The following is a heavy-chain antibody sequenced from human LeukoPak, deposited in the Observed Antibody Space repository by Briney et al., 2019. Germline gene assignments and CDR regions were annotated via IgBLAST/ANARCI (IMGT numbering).Heavy chain of an antibody. J-gene: IGHJ5*02. CDR3: ARDGTIAAAGTFLGSWFDP. D-gene: IGHD6-13*01. CDR2: IYYSGST. CDR1: GGSISSYY. Sequence: PSETLSLTCTVSGGSISSYYWSWIRQPPGKGLEWIGYIYYSGSTNYSPSHKSRVTISVDTSKNQFSLKLSSVTAADTAVYYCARDGTIAAAGTFLGSWFDPWGQGTLVTVSS. V-gene: IGHV4-59*12.